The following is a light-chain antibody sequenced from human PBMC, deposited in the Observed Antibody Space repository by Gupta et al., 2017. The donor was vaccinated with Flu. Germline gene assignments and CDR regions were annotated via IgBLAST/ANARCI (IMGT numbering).Light chain of an antibody. CDR1: QTVSRY. CDR2: DIS. J-gene: IGKJ4*01. V-gene: IGKV3-11*01. CDR3: HQTNNWPRIT. Sequence: ATLSLSPGERATLSCRASQTVSRYLAWYQQKPGQAPRLLIYDISNRDTGIPARFTGSGYGTDFTLTISSREPEDFAFYYCHQTNNWPRITFGGGTTVEIK.